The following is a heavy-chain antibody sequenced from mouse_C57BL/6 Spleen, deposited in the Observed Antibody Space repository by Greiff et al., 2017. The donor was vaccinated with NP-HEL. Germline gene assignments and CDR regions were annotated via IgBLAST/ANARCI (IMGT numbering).Heavy chain of an antibody. CDR2: INPSNGGT. V-gene: IGHV1-53*01. D-gene: IGHD1-2*01. CDR3: ATSLLREGYFDY. J-gene: IGHJ2*01. CDR1: GYTFTSYW. Sequence: QVQLQQSGTELVKPGASVKLSCKASGYTFTSYWMHWVKQRPGQGLEWIGNINPSNGGTNYNEKFKSKATLTVDKSSSTAYMQLSSLTSEDSAVYYCATSLLREGYFDYWGQGTTLTVSS.